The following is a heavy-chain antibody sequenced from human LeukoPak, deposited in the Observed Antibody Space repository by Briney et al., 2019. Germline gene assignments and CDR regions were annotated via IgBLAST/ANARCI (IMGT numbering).Heavy chain of an antibody. CDR2: IYYSGTP. V-gene: IGHV4-39*01. J-gene: IGHJ4*02. Sequence: SETLSLTCTVSGGSISSSNHYWGWIRQPPGKGLEWIGTIYYSGTPYYNSSLKTRITVSVDTSKNQFYLRLTSVTAADTAVYYCARLPVVGNFDYWGQGTLVTVSS. D-gene: IGHD6-19*01. CDR3: ARLPVVGNFDY. CDR1: GGSISSSNHY.